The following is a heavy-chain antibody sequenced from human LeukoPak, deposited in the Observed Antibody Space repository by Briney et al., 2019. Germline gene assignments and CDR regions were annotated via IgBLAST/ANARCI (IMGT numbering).Heavy chain of an antibody. CDR2: IKQDGSEK. Sequence: PGGSLRLSCAASGFTFSSYWMSWVRQAPGKGLEWVANIKQDGSEKYYVDSVKGRFTISRDNAKNSLYLQMNSLRAEDTAVYYCARDRRQADGYALDYWGQGTLVTVSS. V-gene: IGHV3-7*01. J-gene: IGHJ4*02. D-gene: IGHD5-24*01. CDR3: ARDRRQADGYALDY. CDR1: GFTFSSYW.